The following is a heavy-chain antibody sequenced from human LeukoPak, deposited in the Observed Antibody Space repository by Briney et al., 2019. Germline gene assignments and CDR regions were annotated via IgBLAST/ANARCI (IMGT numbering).Heavy chain of an antibody. Sequence: SETLSLTCTVSDDSISSYYWSWIRQPPGKGLEWIGYIYFSGSTTYNPSLKSRVTISVDTSKNQFSLKLSSVTAADTAVYYCARDYYDSSGYRTDAFDIWGQGTMVTVSS. J-gene: IGHJ3*02. CDR3: ARDYYDSSGYRTDAFDI. CDR2: IYFSGST. V-gene: IGHV4-59*12. CDR1: DDSISSYY. D-gene: IGHD3-22*01.